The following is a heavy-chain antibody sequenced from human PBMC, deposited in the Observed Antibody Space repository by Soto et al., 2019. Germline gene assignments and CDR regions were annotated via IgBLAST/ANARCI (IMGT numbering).Heavy chain of an antibody. V-gene: IGHV3-53*01. CDR1: GFTVSNNY. J-gene: IGHJ4*02. D-gene: IGHD3-10*01. Sequence: EVQLVESGGGLIQPGGSLRLSCAVSGFTVSNNYMSWVRQAPGKGLEGVSVIYSGGYTAYGDSVKGRFTISRDNSKTTLKPPKKTPRAADTALFYRAAHPGGGGYWGQGTLVTVSS. CDR3: AAHPGGGGY. CDR2: IYSGGYT.